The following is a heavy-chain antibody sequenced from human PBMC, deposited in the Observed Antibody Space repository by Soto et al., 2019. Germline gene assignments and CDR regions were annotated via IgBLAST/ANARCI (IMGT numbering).Heavy chain of an antibody. Sequence: SETLSLTCTVSGGSLTKYYWGWIGQRAGKGLEWIGRVSTSGNVVAKASLRSRLTMSVDTSKNQFSLRLTSVTPADTAVHYCARDNNDFWSLYPLAFDYWGQGALVTVS. D-gene: IGHD3-3*01. V-gene: IGHV4-4*07. J-gene: IGHJ4*02. CDR1: GGSLTKYY. CDR3: ARDNNDFWSLYPLAFDY. CDR2: VSTSGNV.